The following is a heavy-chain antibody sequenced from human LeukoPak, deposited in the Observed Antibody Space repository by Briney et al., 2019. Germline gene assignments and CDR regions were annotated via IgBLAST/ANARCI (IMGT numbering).Heavy chain of an antibody. J-gene: IGHJ5*02. CDR1: GYTFTGYY. CDR3: ARAIIVVVPAAISWFDP. D-gene: IGHD2-2*01. Sequence: ASVKVSCKASGYTFTGYYMHWVRQAPGQGLEWMGWINPNSGGTNYAQKFQVRVTMTRDTSISTAYMELSRLRSDDTAVYYCARAIIVVVPAAISWFDPWGQGTLVTVSS. CDR2: INPNSGGT. V-gene: IGHV1-2*02.